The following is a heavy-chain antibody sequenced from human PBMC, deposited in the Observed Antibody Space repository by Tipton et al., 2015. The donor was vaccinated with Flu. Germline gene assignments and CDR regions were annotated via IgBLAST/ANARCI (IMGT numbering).Heavy chain of an antibody. V-gene: IGHV3-48*03. CDR3: ATLTGDDY. CDR1: GFTCNRYE. Sequence: SLRLSCAASGFTCNRYEMNWVRQAPGKGLEWVSYISSSGTTTSYADSVMGRCTISRDNAKNSLFLQMNSLRAEDTAVYYCATLTGDDYWGQGTLVTVSS. CDR2: ISSSGTTT. D-gene: IGHD7-27*01. J-gene: IGHJ4*02.